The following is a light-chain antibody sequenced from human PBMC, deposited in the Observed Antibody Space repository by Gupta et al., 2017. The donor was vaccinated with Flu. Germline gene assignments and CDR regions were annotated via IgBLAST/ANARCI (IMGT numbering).Light chain of an antibody. CDR2: GAS. CDR1: QSVLYSSDNKNT. Sequence: IVLPQSPHSLAVSLGARATINFKSSQSVLYSSDNKNTTAWDQQTPGQPPELLIYGASTRAAGLPDGIRGSGYGTDFTRTISSRQAGDVAIYYWQQHECKPPITFGGGTKVEIK. CDR3: QQHECKPPIT. V-gene: IGKV4-1*01. J-gene: IGKJ4*01.